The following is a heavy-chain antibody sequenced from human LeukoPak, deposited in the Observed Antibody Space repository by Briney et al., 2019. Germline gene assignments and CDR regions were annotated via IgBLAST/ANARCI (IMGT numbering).Heavy chain of an antibody. V-gene: IGHV3-23*01. Sequence: GGSLRLSCAASGFTFSSYAMSWVRQAPGKGLEWVSAISGSGGSTYYADSVKGRFTISRDNSKNTLYLQMNSLRAEDTAVYYCAKSSYYDSSGYYREYYFDYWGQGTLVTVSS. CDR1: GFTFSSYA. D-gene: IGHD3-22*01. CDR2: ISGSGGST. J-gene: IGHJ4*02. CDR3: AKSSYYDSSGYYREYYFDY.